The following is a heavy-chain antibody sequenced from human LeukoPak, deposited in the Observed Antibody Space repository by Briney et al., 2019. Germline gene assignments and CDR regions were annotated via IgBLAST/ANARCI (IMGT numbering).Heavy chain of an antibody. V-gene: IGHV3-23*01. Sequence: GGSLRLSCAASGFTFSSYAMSWVRQAPGKGLEWVSAISGSGGSTYYADSVKGRFTISRDNSKNTLYLQMNSLRAEDTAVYYCAKSSYYDSSGYYREYYFDYWGQGTLVTVSS. CDR1: GFTFSSYA. D-gene: IGHD3-22*01. CDR2: ISGSGGST. J-gene: IGHJ4*02. CDR3: AKSSYYDSSGYYREYYFDY.